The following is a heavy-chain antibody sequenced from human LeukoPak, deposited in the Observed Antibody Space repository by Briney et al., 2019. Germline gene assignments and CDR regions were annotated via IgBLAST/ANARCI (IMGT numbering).Heavy chain of an antibody. D-gene: IGHD3-22*01. J-gene: IGHJ6*03. Sequence: SETLSLTCTVSGGSISSSSYYWGWIRQPPGKGLEWIGSIYYSGSANYNPSLKSRVTISVDTSKNQFSLKLSSVTAADTAVYYCARRSYTMTVSKRPFMDVWGTGTTVTVSS. CDR2: IYYSGSA. V-gene: IGHV4-39*07. CDR3: ARRSYTMTVSKRPFMDV. CDR1: GGSISSSSYY.